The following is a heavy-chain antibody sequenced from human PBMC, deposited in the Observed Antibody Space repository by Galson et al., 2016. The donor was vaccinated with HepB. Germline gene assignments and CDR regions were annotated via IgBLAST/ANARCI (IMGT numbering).Heavy chain of an antibody. V-gene: IGHV3-7*01. D-gene: IGHD6-13*01. CDR3: VRDRGGLSSVAAAGRFDY. CDR2: MKQDGSEK. J-gene: IGHJ4*02. CDR1: GLTFSSYA. Sequence: SLRLSCAASGLTFSSYAVSWVRQAPGKGLEWVANMKQDGSEKYYADSVRGRFNISRDNAKSSLYLQMNSLRAEDTAVYYCVRDRGGLSSVAAAGRFDYWGQGTLVTVSS.